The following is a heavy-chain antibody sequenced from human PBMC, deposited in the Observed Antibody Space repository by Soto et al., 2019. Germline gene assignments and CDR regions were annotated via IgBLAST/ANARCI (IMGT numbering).Heavy chain of an antibody. CDR2: LYYSGST. J-gene: IGHJ4*02. Sequence: SETLSLTCTVSGGSISSNSYYWGWIRQPPGKGLEWIGTLYYSGSTYYNPSLKSRATIFVDTSENQFSLKLTSMTAADTAVYYCARHNYDRSGSYFDYWGQGTLVTVSS. CDR3: ARHNYDRSGSYFDY. D-gene: IGHD3-22*01. V-gene: IGHV4-39*01. CDR1: GGSISSNSYY.